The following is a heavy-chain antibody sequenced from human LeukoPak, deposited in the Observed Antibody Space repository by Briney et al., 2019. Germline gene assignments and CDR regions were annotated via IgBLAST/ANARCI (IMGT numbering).Heavy chain of an antibody. Sequence: SETLSLTCTVSGYSISSGYYWGWIRQPAGKGLEWIGRIYTSGSTNYNPSLKSRVTMSVDTSKNQFSLKLSSVTAADTAVYYCARVDPLGILDYWGQGTLVTVSS. CDR3: ARVDPLGILDY. D-gene: IGHD7-27*01. J-gene: IGHJ4*02. CDR2: IYTSGST. V-gene: IGHV4-4*07. CDR1: GYSISSGYY.